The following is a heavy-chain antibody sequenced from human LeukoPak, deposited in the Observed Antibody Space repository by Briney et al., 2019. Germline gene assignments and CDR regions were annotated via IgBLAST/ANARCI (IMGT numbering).Heavy chain of an antibody. CDR3: AKPETDFYYGMDV. Sequence: GGSLRLSCAASGFTFSGYGMHWVRQAPGEGLEWVAVISYDGGNKNYADSVKGRFTISRDNSKNTLYLQMNSLRTEDTAVYFCAKPETDFYYGMDVWGQGTTVTVSS. CDR2: ISYDGGNK. CDR1: GFTFSGYG. V-gene: IGHV3-30*18. J-gene: IGHJ6*02.